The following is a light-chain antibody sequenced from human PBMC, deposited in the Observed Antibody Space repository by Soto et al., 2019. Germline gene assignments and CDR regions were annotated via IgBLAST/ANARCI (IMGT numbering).Light chain of an antibody. Sequence: AIRMTQSPSSLSASTGDRVTITCRASQGISSYLAWYQQKPGKAPKLLIYAASTLQSVGPSRFSGSGSGTDFTLTISCLQSEDFATYYCQQYYSYPSITFGQGTRLEIK. V-gene: IGKV1-8*01. J-gene: IGKJ5*01. CDR1: QGISSY. CDR3: QQYYSYPSIT. CDR2: AAS.